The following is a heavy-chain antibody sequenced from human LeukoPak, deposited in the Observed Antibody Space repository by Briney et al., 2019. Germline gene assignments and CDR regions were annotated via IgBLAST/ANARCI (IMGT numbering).Heavy chain of an antibody. J-gene: IGHJ3*02. D-gene: IGHD3-22*01. CDR2: MSYDGTNK. CDR3: ARAGGITMIREVKVLNAFDI. Sequence: GRSLRLSCVVSGFTVTGYSMNWVRQAPGKGLEWVAVMSYDGTNKYYADSVKGRFTISRDNSKNTLYLQMNNLRAQDAAVYYCARAGGITMIREVKVLNAFDIWGQGTTVTVSS. CDR1: GFTVTGYS. V-gene: IGHV3-30-3*01.